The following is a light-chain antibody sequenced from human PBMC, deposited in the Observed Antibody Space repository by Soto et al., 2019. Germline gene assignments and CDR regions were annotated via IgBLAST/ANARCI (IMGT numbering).Light chain of an antibody. Sequence: DIQMTQSPSSLSASVGDRVTITCRASQSISSYLNWYQQKPRKAPNLLIYAASSLQSAVPSRFSGSGAGTDFTLTISSLQHEDFATYYCQQSYSTPPLTFGQGTKVEIK. J-gene: IGKJ1*01. CDR3: QQSYSTPPLT. CDR1: QSISSY. V-gene: IGKV1-39*01. CDR2: AAS.